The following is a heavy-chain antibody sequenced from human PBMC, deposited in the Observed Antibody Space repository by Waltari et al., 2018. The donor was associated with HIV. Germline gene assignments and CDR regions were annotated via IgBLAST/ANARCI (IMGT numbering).Heavy chain of an antibody. V-gene: IGHV3-33*01. CDR1: GFSLSNYG. J-gene: IGHJ4*02. CDR2: IWYDGTNK. Sequence: QVQLVESGGGVVQPGKSLRLSCAASGFSLSNYGMHWVRQAPGKGLEWVVLIWYDGTNKYYGDSVKGRFTISRDISKNTLYLQMNSLRAEDTAVYFCARDFALDSWGPGTLVTVSS. CDR3: ARDFALDS.